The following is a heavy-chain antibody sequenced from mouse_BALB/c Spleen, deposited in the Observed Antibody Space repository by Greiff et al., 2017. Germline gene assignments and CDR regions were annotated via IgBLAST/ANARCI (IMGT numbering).Heavy chain of an antibody. CDR2: INPSSGYT. J-gene: IGHJ4*01. V-gene: IGHV1-4*02. CDR3: ARSRYYYVSSYDLLLYCMDY. Sequence: QVQLQQSAAELARPGASVKMSCKASGYTFTSYTMHWVKQRPGQGLEWIGYINPSSGYTEYNQKFKDKTTLTADKSSSTAYMQLSSLTSEDSAVYYCARSRYYYVSSYDLLLYCMDYWGQGTSVTVSS. CDR1: GYTFTSYT. D-gene: IGHD1-1*01.